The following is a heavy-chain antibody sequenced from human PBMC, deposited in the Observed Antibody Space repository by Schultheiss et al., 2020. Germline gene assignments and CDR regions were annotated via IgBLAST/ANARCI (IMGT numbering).Heavy chain of an antibody. V-gene: IGHV3-23*01. D-gene: IGHD2-15*01. CDR2: ISGSGGST. CDR3: ARDRGGGSCYDY. CDR1: GFTFSSYA. Sequence: GESLKISCAASGFTFSSYAMSWVRQAPGKGLEWVSAISGSGGSTYYADSVKGRFTISRDNAKNSLYLQMNSLRADDTAVYYCARDRGGGSCYDYWGQGTLVTVSS. J-gene: IGHJ4*02.